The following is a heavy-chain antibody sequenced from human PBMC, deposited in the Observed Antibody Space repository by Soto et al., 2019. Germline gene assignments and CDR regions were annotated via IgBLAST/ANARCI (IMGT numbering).Heavy chain of an antibody. J-gene: IGHJ5*02. V-gene: IGHV1-2*02. CDR3: GREGTEYSSSSSWFDP. CDR1: GYTFTGYY. Sequence: QVQLVQSGAEVKKPGASVKVSCKAPGYTFTGYYMHWVRQAPGQGLEWMGWINPNSGGTNYAQKFQGRVTMTRDTSISTADMELSRLRSDDTAVYYCGREGTEYSSSSSWFDPWGQGTLVTVSS. CDR2: INPNSGGT. D-gene: IGHD6-6*01.